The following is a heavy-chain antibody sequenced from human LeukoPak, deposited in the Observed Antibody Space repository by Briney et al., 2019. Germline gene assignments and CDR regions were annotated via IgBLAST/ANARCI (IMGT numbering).Heavy chain of an antibody. CDR3: AREYSSSWYGGGVDY. D-gene: IGHD6-13*01. Sequence: SETLSLTCTVSGDSISSSPYYWTWIRQPPGKGLEWIGSIYYTGNPYYNPSLKSRITMSVDTSKNQFSLKLNSVTAADTAVYYCAREYSSSWYGGGVDYWGQGTLVTVSS. CDR2: IYYTGNP. J-gene: IGHJ4*02. V-gene: IGHV4-39*07. CDR1: GDSISSSPYY.